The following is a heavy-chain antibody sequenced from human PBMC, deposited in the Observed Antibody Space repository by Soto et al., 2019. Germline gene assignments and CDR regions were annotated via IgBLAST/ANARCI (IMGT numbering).Heavy chain of an antibody. J-gene: IGHJ5*02. CDR1: GYTFTSYG. D-gene: IGHD6-13*01. CDR2: INAANGDA. V-gene: IGHV1-3*01. CDR3: VRRHVSATGIDWFDP. Sequence: ASVKVSCKASGYTFTSYGIHWVRQAPGQRLEWMGWINAANGDAKYSPKFQGRVTITRDTSASTAFMELSSLRSEDTAVYYCVRRHVSATGIDWFDPWGQGTLVTVSS.